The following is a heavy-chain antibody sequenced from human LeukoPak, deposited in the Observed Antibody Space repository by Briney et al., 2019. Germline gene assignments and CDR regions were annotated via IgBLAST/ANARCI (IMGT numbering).Heavy chain of an antibody. CDR1: GFTFSDHY. J-gene: IGHJ4*02. CDR3: TTSDSSGWYGFVY. Sequence: GGSLRLSCAASGFTFSDHYMDWVRQAPGKGLEWVGRTKNKANSYTTQYAASVKGIFTISRDDSKNSLYLQMNSLKTEDTAVYYCTTSDSSGWYGFVYWGQGTLVTVSS. CDR2: TKNKANSYTT. V-gene: IGHV3-72*01. D-gene: IGHD6-19*01.